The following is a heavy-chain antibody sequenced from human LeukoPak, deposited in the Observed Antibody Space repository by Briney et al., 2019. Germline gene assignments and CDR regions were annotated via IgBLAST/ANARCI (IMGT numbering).Heavy chain of an antibody. Sequence: SETLSLTCTVSGGSISSSSYYWGWIRQPPGKGLEWIGSIYYSGSTYYNPSLKSRVTISVDTSKNQFSLKLSSVTAADTAVYYCARRCYDSSGCFDYWGQGTLVTVSS. V-gene: IGHV4-39*01. J-gene: IGHJ4*02. CDR3: ARRCYDSSGCFDY. CDR2: IYYSGST. CDR1: GGSISSSSYY. D-gene: IGHD3-22*01.